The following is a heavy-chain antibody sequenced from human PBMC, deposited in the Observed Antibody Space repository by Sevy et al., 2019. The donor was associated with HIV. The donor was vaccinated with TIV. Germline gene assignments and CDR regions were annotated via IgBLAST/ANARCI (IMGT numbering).Heavy chain of an antibody. V-gene: IGHV3-48*02. CDR2: ISSSSSTI. Sequence: GGSLRLSCAASGFTFSSYSMNWVRQAPGKVLEWVSYISSSSSTIYYADSVKGRFTISRDNAKNSLYLQMNSLGDEDTAVYYCARNYGDYGDAFDIWGQGTMVTVSS. J-gene: IGHJ3*02. CDR3: ARNYGDYGDAFDI. CDR1: GFTFSSYS. D-gene: IGHD4-17*01.